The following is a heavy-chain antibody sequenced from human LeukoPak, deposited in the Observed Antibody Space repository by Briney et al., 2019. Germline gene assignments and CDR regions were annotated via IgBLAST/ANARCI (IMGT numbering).Heavy chain of an antibody. CDR3: AKCLDAFDI. CDR1: GXTFSSFV. J-gene: IGHJ3*02. Sequence: GGSLRLSCAASGXTFSSFVMSWVRQAPGMGPEWVSAISGSGDSTYYADSVKGRFTISRDNSKNTLHLQMNSLRAEDTAVYYCAKCLDAFDIWGQGTMVTVSS. V-gene: IGHV3-23*01. CDR2: ISGSGDST.